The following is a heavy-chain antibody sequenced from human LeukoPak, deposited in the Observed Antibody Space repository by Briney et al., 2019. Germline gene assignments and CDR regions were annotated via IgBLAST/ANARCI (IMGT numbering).Heavy chain of an antibody. J-gene: IGHJ4*02. V-gene: IGHV4-39*02. CDR1: GGSISSSSYY. Sequence: SETLSLTCTVSGGSISSSSYYWGWIRQPPGKGLEWIGSIYYSGSTYYNPSLKSRVTISVDTSKNQFSLKLSSVTAADTAVYYCAREGGLWFGESSFDYWGQGTLVTVSS. CDR3: AREGGLWFGESSFDY. CDR2: IYYSGST. D-gene: IGHD3-10*01.